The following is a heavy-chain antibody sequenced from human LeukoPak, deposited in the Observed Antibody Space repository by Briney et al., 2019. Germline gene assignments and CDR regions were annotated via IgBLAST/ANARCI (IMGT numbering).Heavy chain of an antibody. CDR1: GYSFTTYW. D-gene: IGHD3-22*01. CDR3: ARHPFNYYFDSSGFSPYYFDF. J-gene: IGHJ4*02. Sequence: GESLKISCRGSGYSFTTYWIGWVRQMPGKGLELMGIIYPDDSDARYSPSFQGQVTFSADNSINTAYLQWNSLRASDTALYYCARHPFNYYFDSSGFSPYYFDFWGQGTLVTVSS. V-gene: IGHV5-51*01. CDR2: IYPDDSDA.